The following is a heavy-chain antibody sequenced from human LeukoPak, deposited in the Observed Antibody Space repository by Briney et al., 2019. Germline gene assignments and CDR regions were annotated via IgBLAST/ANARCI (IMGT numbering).Heavy chain of an antibody. CDR3: ARGAWATRLGS. Sequence: SETLSLTCAVYGESLNSYYWSWVRQPPGVGLEWIGEIYESGTTEYNPSLKSRVTISMVPSKQQFSLSLSSVTAADTAVYYCARGAWATRLGSWGLGTPVIVSS. CDR2: IYESGTT. D-gene: IGHD2-15*01. CDR1: GESLNSYY. J-gene: IGHJ4*02. V-gene: IGHV4-34*01.